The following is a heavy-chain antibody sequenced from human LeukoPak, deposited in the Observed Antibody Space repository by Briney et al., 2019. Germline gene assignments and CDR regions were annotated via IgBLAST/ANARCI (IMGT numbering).Heavy chain of an antibody. CDR3: ARDQRGYSYGSYYYYMDV. J-gene: IGHJ6*03. CDR1: GVSISSSSYY. V-gene: IGHV4-61*01. Sequence: PSETLSLTCTVSGVSISSSSYYWGWIRQPPGKGLEWIGYIYYSESTNYNPSLKSRVTISVDTSKNQFSLKLSSVTAADTAVYYCARDQRGYSYGSYYYYMDVWGKGTTLTVSS. CDR2: IYYSEST. D-gene: IGHD5-18*01.